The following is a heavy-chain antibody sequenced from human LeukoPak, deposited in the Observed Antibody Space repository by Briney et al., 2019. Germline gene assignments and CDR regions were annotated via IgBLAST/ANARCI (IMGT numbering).Heavy chain of an antibody. Sequence: SETLSLTCTVSGGSMNNCYWSWIRQAPGKGLEWIGYISDSGSTNYNPSLGSRVTISVDTSKNQFSLKLTSVTAADTALYYCARYDYGDCWFDPWGQGTLVTVSS. CDR3: ARYDYGDCWFDP. V-gene: IGHV4-59*01. D-gene: IGHD4-17*01. CDR2: ISDSGST. CDR1: GGSMNNCY. J-gene: IGHJ5*02.